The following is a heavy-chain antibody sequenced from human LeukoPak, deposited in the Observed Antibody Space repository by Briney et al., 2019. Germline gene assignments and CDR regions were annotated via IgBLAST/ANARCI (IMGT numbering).Heavy chain of an antibody. V-gene: IGHV4-59*12. D-gene: IGHD3-22*01. CDR1: GGSISSYY. Sequence: SETLSLTCTVSGGSISSYYWSWIRQPPGKGLEWIGYIYYSGSTNYNPSLKSRVTISVDRSKNQFSLKLSSVTAADTAVYYCARGSYYYDSSGYYYGPYYFDYWGQGTLVTVSS. CDR3: ARGSYYYDSSGYYYGPYYFDY. J-gene: IGHJ4*02. CDR2: IYYSGST.